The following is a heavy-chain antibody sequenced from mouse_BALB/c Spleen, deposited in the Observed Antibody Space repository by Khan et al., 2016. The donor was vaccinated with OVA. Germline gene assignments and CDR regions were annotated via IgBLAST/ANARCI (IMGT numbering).Heavy chain of an antibody. Sequence: VQLQQSGPELVKPGASVKMSCKASGYTFTDYVMHWVKQKPGQGLEWIGYIYPYNDDTESTERFKGKATLTLDKSSSTAYMELSSLTSEDSTFYYCARSTTDYYTMEYWGQGTSVTVSS. CDR1: GYTFTDYV. D-gene: IGHD1-1*01. CDR2: IYPYNDDT. CDR3: ARSTTDYYTMEY. V-gene: IGHV1S136*01. J-gene: IGHJ4*01.